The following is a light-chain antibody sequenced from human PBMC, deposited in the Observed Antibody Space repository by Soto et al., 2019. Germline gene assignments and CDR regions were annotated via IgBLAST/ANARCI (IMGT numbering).Light chain of an antibody. Sequence: QSVLTQPPSTSGTPGQRVTISCSGSSSNIGGNHVYWYQQFPGMAPKLLMYRSDQRPTGVPDRFSGSKSGTSASLAISGLRSDVEADYYCSARDDSLSGVVFGGGTKLTVL. CDR1: SSNIGGNH. CDR3: SARDDSLSGVV. J-gene: IGLJ2*01. CDR2: RSD. V-gene: IGLV1-47*01.